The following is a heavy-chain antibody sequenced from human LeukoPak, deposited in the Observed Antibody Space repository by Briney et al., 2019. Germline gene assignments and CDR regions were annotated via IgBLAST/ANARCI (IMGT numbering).Heavy chain of an antibody. D-gene: IGHD6-19*01. V-gene: IGHV3-23*01. CDR2: ISGSGGST. J-gene: IGHJ4*02. Sequence: SGGSLRLSCAASGFTFSSYAMSWVRQAPGKGLEWVSAISGSGGSTYYADSVKGRFTISRDNSKNTLYLQMNSLRAEDAAVYYCAKSPVAGVDYWGQGTLVTVSS. CDR3: AKSPVAGVDY. CDR1: GFTFSSYA.